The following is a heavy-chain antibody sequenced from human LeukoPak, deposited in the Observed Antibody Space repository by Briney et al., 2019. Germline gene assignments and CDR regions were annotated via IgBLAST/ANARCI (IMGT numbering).Heavy chain of an antibody. CDR3: ARNGQFGVVDY. D-gene: IGHD3-3*01. V-gene: IGHV3-53*01. CDR1: GFTVSSNY. Sequence: GGSLRLSCAASGFTVSSNYMSWVRQAPGKGPEWVSVIYSGGSTYYADSVKGRFTISRDNSKNTLYLQVNSLRAEDTAVYYCARNGQFGVVDYWGQGTLVTVSS. CDR2: IYSGGST. J-gene: IGHJ4*02.